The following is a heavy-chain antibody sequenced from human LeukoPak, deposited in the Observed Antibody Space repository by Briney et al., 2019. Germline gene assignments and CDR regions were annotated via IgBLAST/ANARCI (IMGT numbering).Heavy chain of an antibody. Sequence: PGGSLRLSCAASGFTFSSYAMHWVRQAPGKGLEWVAVISYDGSNKYYADSVKGRFTISRDNSKNTLYLQMNSLRAEDTAVYYCAREEVHSSSWLYYYYYYYMDVWGKGTTVTVSS. D-gene: IGHD6-13*01. J-gene: IGHJ6*03. V-gene: IGHV3-30*04. CDR2: ISYDGSNK. CDR3: AREEVHSSSWLYYYYYYYMDV. CDR1: GFTFSSYA.